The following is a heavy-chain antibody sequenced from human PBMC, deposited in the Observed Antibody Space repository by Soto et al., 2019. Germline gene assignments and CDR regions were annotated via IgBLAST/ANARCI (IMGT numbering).Heavy chain of an antibody. J-gene: IGHJ4*02. CDR1: GFTFSDYY. CDR2: ISSSGSTI. V-gene: IGHV3-11*01. CDR3: ARENDEYSSSLFDY. Sequence: QVQLVESGGGLVKPGGSLRLSCAASGFTFSDYYMSWIRQAPGKGLEWVSYISSSGSTIYYADCVKGRFTISRENAKNSLYLQTNSLRAEDTAVYYCARENDEYSSSLFDYWGQGTLVTGSS. D-gene: IGHD6-6*01.